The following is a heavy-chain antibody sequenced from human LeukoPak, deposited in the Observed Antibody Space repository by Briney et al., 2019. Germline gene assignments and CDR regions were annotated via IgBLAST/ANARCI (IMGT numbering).Heavy chain of an antibody. J-gene: IGHJ5*02. CDR2: IFPGDSDA. Sequence: GESLKISCKGSGYNFANYWIGWVRQMPGKGLEWTGIIFPGDSDARYSPSFQGQVTISADKSISTAYLQWSSLKASDTAMYYCAKLLSSGSYSSHWFDPWGQGTLVTVSS. V-gene: IGHV5-51*01. CDR1: GYNFANYW. D-gene: IGHD3-22*01. CDR3: AKLLSSGSYSSHWFDP.